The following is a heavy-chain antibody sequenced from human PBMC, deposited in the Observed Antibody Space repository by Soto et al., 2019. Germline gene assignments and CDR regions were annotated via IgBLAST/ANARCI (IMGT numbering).Heavy chain of an antibody. J-gene: IGHJ4*02. CDR1: GFTFSSYA. CDR2: ISGSGGST. D-gene: IGHD5-18*01. CDR3: AKDPHPHTAMVTPADY. Sequence: WGSLRLSCAASGFTFSSYAMSWVRQAPGKGLEWVSAISGSGGSTYYADSVKGRFTISRDNSKNTLYLQMNSLRAEDTAVYYCAKDPHPHTAMVTPADYWGQGTLVTVSS. V-gene: IGHV3-23*01.